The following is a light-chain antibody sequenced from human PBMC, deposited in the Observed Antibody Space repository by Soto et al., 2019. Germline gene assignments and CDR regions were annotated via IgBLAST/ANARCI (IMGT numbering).Light chain of an antibody. CDR3: SSYTSSSTLV. CDR2: DVS. V-gene: IGLV2-14*01. J-gene: IGLJ2*01. Sequence: QSALTKPATVSGSPGQSIAISCTGSSRDVGGYSYVSWYQQHPGKAPKLMIYDVSNRPSGVSDRFSGSRSGNTASLTISGLQAEDEADYYCSSYTSSSTLVFGGGTKLTVL. CDR1: SRDVGGYSY.